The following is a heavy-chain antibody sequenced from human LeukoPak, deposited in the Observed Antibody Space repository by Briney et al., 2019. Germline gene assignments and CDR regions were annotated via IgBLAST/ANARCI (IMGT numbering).Heavy chain of an antibody. CDR3: ASSSRPFDAFDI. Sequence: SVKVSCKASGGTFSSYAISWVRQAPGQGLEWMGGIIPIFGTANYAQKFQGRVTVTADKSTSTAYMELSSLRSEDTAVYYCASSSRPFDAFDIWGQGTMVTVSS. J-gene: IGHJ3*02. CDR2: IIPIFGTA. V-gene: IGHV1-69*06. D-gene: IGHD6-6*01. CDR1: GGTFSSYA.